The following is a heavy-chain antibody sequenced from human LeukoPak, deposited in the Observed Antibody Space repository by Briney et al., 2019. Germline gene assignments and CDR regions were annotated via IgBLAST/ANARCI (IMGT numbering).Heavy chain of an antibody. D-gene: IGHD6-13*01. CDR2: IYYSGST. CDR1: GGSISSYY. CDR3: ARGRGIAAAGTLKRGFDP. V-gene: IGHV4-59*12. Sequence: SETLSLTCTVSGGSISSYYWSWIRQPPGKGLEWIGYIYYSGSTNYNPSLKSRVTISVDTSKNQFSLKLSSVTAADTAVYYCARGRGIAAAGTLKRGFDPWGQGTLVTVSS. J-gene: IGHJ5*02.